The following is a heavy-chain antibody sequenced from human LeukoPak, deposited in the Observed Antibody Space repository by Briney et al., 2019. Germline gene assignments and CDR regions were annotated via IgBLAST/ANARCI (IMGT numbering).Heavy chain of an antibody. CDR2: INPNSGGT. D-gene: IGHD3-22*01. V-gene: IGHV1-2*02. CDR3: ARSRGYYYDSSGYSDY. Sequence: ASVTVSCKASGYTFTVYYMHWVRQAPGQGLEWMGWINPNSGGTNYAQKFQGRVTMTRDTSISTAYMELSRLRSDDTAVYYCARSRGYYYDSSGYSDYWGQGTLVTVSS. J-gene: IGHJ4*02. CDR1: GYTFTVYY.